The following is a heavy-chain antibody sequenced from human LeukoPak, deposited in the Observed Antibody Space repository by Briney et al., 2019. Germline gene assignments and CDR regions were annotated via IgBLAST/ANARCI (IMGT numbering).Heavy chain of an antibody. CDR2: ISAYNGNT. CDR1: GYTFTSYG. CDR3: ARDEQQLPTDY. V-gene: IGHV1-18*01. D-gene: IGHD6-13*01. J-gene: IGHJ4*02. Sequence: ASAKVSCKASGYTFTSYGISWVPQAPGQGLEWMGCISAYNGNTNYAQKLEGRVTMTTDTSTSTAYMELRSVRSDDTAVYYCARDEQQLPTDYWGQGTLVTVSS.